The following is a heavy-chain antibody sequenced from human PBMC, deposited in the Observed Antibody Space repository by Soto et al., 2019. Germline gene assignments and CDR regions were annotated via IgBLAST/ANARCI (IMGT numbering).Heavy chain of an antibody. Sequence: QITLKESGPTLMKPTQTLTLTCTFSGFSLDTIGVGVGWIRQSPGKALEWLALIYWDDDDRYSPSLKSRLTVTKDTSRNQVVLTLANVDPVDTATYYCTHCTYDFSSASVYYFDYWGQGTPVTVSS. J-gene: IGHJ4*02. V-gene: IGHV2-5*02. D-gene: IGHD3-3*01. CDR3: THCTYDFSSASVYYFDY. CDR1: GFSLDTIGVG. CDR2: IYWDDDD.